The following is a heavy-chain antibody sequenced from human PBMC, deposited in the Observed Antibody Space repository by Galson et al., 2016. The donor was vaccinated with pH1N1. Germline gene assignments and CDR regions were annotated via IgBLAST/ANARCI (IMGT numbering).Heavy chain of an antibody. J-gene: IGHJ4*02. CDR2: VSNSGDST. D-gene: IGHD3-22*01. CDR1: GFTFRTYA. V-gene: IGHV3-64*01. Sequence: SLRLSCATSGFTFRTYAMHRVRQAPGKGLEYVSGVSNSGDSTYYANSVKGRFTISRDNSKNTLYLQMGSLRPEDMAVYYCTREDYYHSSGFGYGGQGTLVTVSS. CDR3: TREDYYHSSGFGY.